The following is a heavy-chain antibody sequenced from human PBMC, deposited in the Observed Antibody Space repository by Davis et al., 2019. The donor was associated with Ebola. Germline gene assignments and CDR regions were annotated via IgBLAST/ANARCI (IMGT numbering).Heavy chain of an antibody. Sequence: ASVTVSCKASRYTFTTYYMHWLRQAPGQGLEWMGLIIPSTGNTNSAQKFQGRVTVTRDTSTTTVYMELSSLRSEDTAIYYCAKTYVGDDAFDIWGQGTMVTVSS. J-gene: IGHJ3*02. CDR3: AKTYVGDDAFDI. D-gene: IGHD3-16*01. V-gene: IGHV1-46*01. CDR2: IIPSTGNT. CDR1: RYTFTTYY.